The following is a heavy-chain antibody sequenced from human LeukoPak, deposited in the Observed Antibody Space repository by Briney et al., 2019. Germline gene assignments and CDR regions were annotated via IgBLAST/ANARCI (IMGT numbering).Heavy chain of an antibody. CDR2: ISAYNGNT. Sequence: ASVKVSCKASGYTFTSYGISWVRQAPGQGLEWMGWISAYNGNTNYAQKLQGRVTMTTDTSTSTAYMELRSLRSDDTAVYYCAGDIVVPAAKDYYYYGMDVWGQGTTVTVSS. CDR1: GYTFTSYG. CDR3: AGDIVVPAAKDYYYYGMDV. D-gene: IGHD2-2*01. J-gene: IGHJ6*02. V-gene: IGHV1-18*01.